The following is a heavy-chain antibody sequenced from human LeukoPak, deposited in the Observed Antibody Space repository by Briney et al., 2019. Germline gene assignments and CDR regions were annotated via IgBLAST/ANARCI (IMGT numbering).Heavy chain of an antibody. CDR1: GVSFSGYY. CDR2: INHSGST. D-gene: IGHD3-3*01. J-gene: IGHJ5*02. Sequence: SETLSLTCAVYGVSFSGYYWSWLRQPPGKGLEWIGEINHSGSTNYNLSLKSRVTISVDTSKNQFSLKLSSVTAADTAVYYCARALRFLDRSSWFDPWGQGTLVTVSS. CDR3: ARALRFLDRSSWFDP. V-gene: IGHV4-34*01.